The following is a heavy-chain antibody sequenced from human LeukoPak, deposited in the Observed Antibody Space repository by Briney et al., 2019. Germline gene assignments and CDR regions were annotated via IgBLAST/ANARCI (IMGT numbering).Heavy chain of an antibody. CDR2: IYYSGST. Sequence: PSETLSLTCTVSGGSISSGGYYWNWIRQHPVKGLEWIGYIYYSGSTFLNPSLNSRLAISVDTSKNQLSLKLSSVTAADTAVYYCARGVGYDFWSGYRVYFDNWGQGTLVTVSS. V-gene: IGHV4-31*03. CDR3: ARGVGYDFWSGYRVYFDN. J-gene: IGHJ4*02. D-gene: IGHD3-3*01. CDR1: GGSISSGGYY.